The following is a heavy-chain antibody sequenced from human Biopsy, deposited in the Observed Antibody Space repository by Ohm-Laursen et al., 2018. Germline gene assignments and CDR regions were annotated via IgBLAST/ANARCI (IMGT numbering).Heavy chain of an antibody. CDR1: GGSISGYY. Sequence: GTLSLTCPVSGGSISGYYWSWIRQPPGKGLERIGEINHRGYTDYNASLKGRVSISVDTSKNQLSLNLTSVTAADTAVFYCARSGQWARYYFDYWGHGTLVTVSP. CDR2: INHRGYT. J-gene: IGHJ4*01. V-gene: IGHV4-34*01. CDR3: ARSGQWARYYFDY. D-gene: IGHD6-19*01.